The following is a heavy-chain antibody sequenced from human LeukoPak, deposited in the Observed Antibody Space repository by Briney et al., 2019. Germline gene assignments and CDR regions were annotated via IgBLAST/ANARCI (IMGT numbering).Heavy chain of an antibody. Sequence: ASVKVSCKVSGYTLTELSMHWVRQAPGKGLEWMGGFDPEDGETIYAQKFQGRITMIEDTSTDTAYMELSSLRSEDTAVYYCATERNYYDSSGYYSYFDYWGQGTLVTVSS. CDR3: ATERNYYDSSGYYSYFDY. D-gene: IGHD3-22*01. V-gene: IGHV1-24*01. CDR2: FDPEDGET. CDR1: GYTLTELS. J-gene: IGHJ4*02.